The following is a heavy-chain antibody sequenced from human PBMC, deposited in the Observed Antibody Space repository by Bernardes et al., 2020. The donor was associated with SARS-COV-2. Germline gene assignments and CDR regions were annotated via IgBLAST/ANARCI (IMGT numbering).Heavy chain of an antibody. CDR3: ARDNLLGEYDTTGYACDS. V-gene: IGHV4-59*01. J-gene: IGHJ5*01. Sequence: SETLSLTCTVSGCSISGYYWRWIRQPPVKGLEWIGSIYYSGTSNYNPTLKSRVSISIATSKNQFSRRLSPVRAAATAVYYCARDNLLGEYDTTGYACDSWSQGTLVTVSS. D-gene: IGHD3-22*01. CDR1: GCSISGYY. CDR2: IYYSGTS.